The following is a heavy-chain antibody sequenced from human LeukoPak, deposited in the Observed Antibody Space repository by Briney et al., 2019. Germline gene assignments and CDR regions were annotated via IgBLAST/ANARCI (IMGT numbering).Heavy chain of an antibody. J-gene: IGHJ4*02. CDR2: IRYDGSNK. Sequence: GASLSLSCAAYGFTSSSYGMQWVRQARGEGLEWVAFIRYDGSNKYYADSVKGRFTISRDNSKNTLYLQMNSLRAEDTAVYYCAKARNNDICDFWGQGTLVTVSS. D-gene: IGHD3/OR15-3a*01. CDR3: AKARNNDICDF. CDR1: GFTSSSYG. V-gene: IGHV3-30*02.